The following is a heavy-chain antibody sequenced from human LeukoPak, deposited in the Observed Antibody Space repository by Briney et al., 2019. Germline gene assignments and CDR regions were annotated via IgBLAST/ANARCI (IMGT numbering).Heavy chain of an antibody. J-gene: IGHJ5*02. CDR3: ARNGGLNWFDP. CDR2: IKQDGSEK. CDR1: GITFSNYW. V-gene: IGHV3-7*01. Sequence: PGGSLRLSCAASGITFSNYWMSWVRQAPGKGLEWVANIKQDGSEKYYVDSVKGRFTISRDNAKNSLYLQMNSLRAEDTAVYYCARNGGLNWFDPWGQGTLVTVSS. D-gene: IGHD2-8*01.